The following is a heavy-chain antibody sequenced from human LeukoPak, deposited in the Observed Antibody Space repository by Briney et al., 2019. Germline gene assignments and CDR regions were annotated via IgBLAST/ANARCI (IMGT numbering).Heavy chain of an antibody. D-gene: IGHD2-15*01. V-gene: IGHV3-48*02. CDR3: ARGSGSAFDY. CDR1: GFTFSTYT. J-gene: IGHJ4*02. Sequence: GGSPRLSCAASGFTFSTYTMNWVRLAPGKGLAWVSYISSSRSTIYYADSVKGRFTISRDNAKNSLFLQMNSLRDEDTAVYYCARGSGSAFDYWGQGTLVTVSS. CDR2: ISSSRSTI.